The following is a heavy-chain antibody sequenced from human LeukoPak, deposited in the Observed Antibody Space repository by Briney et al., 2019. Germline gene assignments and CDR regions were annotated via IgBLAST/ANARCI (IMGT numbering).Heavy chain of an antibody. J-gene: IGHJ4*02. CDR2: ISNGIRTI. V-gene: IGHV3-48*01. D-gene: IGHD6-19*01. CDR3: AAQRPGYSSGY. Sequence: GRSLRPSRAASGFTFSDYSVNWVRQTPGRGLEWLAYISNGIRTIYYADSVKGRFAISRDTSKNTLYLQMNSLRAEDTAVYYCAAQRPGYSSGYWGQGTLVTVSS. CDR1: GFTFSDYS.